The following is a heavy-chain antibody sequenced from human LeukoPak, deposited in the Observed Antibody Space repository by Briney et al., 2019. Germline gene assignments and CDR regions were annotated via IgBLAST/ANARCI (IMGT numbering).Heavy chain of an antibody. CDR2: ISWNSGHI. Sequence: GRSLRLSCAASGFTFDDYAMHWVRQAPGKGLEWVSGISWNSGHIGYADSVKGRFTISRDNAKNSLYLQMNSLRAEDTAVYYCAKELGYSSSWAHFDYWGQGTLVTVSS. CDR3: AKELGYSSSWAHFDY. D-gene: IGHD6-13*01. CDR1: GFTFDDYA. V-gene: IGHV3-9*01. J-gene: IGHJ4*02.